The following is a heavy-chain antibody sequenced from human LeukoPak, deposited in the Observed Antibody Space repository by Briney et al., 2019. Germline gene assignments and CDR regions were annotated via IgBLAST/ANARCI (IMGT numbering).Heavy chain of an antibody. Sequence: ASVKVSCKASGYTFTSYGISWVRQAPGQGLEWMGWINTNTGNPTYAQGFTGRFVFSLDTSVSTAYLQISSLETEDTAVYYCARAVGTGLFYYFYIDVWGKGTTVTVSS. D-gene: IGHD1-1*01. CDR1: GYTFTSYG. J-gene: IGHJ6*03. V-gene: IGHV7-4-1*02. CDR3: ARAVGTGLFYYFYIDV. CDR2: INTNTGNP.